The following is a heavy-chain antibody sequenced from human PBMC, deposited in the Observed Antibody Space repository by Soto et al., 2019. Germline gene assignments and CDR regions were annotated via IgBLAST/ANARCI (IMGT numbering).Heavy chain of an antibody. CDR2: IYHSGST. Sequence: QLQLQESGSGLLKPSQTLSLTCVVSGGFIGSSDYSWYWIRQPPGKGLEWIGNIYHSGSTYYKSSLKRRATISIDRSNNQFSLKLTSVTAADTAIYYCAVRLPWRDYKGVYYGMDVWGQGTTVTVSS. D-gene: IGHD4-4*01. CDR1: GGFIGSSDYS. CDR3: AVRLPWRDYKGVYYGMDV. V-gene: IGHV4-30-2*01. J-gene: IGHJ6*02.